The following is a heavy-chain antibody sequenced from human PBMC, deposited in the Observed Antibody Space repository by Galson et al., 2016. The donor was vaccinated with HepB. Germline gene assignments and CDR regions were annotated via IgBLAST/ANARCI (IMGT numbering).Heavy chain of an antibody. J-gene: IGHJ6*02. V-gene: IGHV1-18*04. Sequence: SVKVSCKASGYSLTNYHFSWVRQAPGQGLEWMGWITAYNGNTNFAQKFQDRVTMTIDLSTSTAYLHLRSLRSDDTAVYYCARLPTVTVRYFGMDVWGQGTTVTVSS. CDR2: ITAYNGNT. CDR3: ARLPTVTVRYFGMDV. CDR1: GYSLTNYH. D-gene: IGHD4-11*01.